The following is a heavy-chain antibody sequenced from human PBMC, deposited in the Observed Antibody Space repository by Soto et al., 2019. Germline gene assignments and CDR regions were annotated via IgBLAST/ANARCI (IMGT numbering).Heavy chain of an antibody. J-gene: IGHJ4*02. CDR2: IGSNGDTR. CDR1: GFSFSDYY. CDR3: ARTADFWSGSYQGYYFHD. D-gene: IGHD3-3*01. V-gene: IGHV3-11*01. Sequence: QVQLVESGGGLVKPGGSLRLSCAASGFSFSDYYMSWIRQAPRKGLEWVSHIGSNGDTRLYADSVKGRFTISRDNAKNSLYLQINSLRAEDTAVYYCARTADFWSGSYQGYYFHDWGRGTLVTVSS.